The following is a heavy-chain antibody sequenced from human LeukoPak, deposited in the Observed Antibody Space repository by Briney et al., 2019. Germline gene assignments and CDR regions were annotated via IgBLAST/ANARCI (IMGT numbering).Heavy chain of an antibody. CDR3: AREPYRNIDYYDSSGFSNWFDP. CDR2: ISAYNGNT. V-gene: IGHV1-18*01. D-gene: IGHD3-22*01. Sequence: ASVKVSCKASGYTFTSYGISWVRQAPGQGLEWMGWISAYNGNTNYAQKLQGRVTITTDTSTSTAYMELRSLRSDDTAVYYCAREPYRNIDYYDSSGFSNWFDPWGQGTLVTVSS. CDR1: GYTFTSYG. J-gene: IGHJ5*02.